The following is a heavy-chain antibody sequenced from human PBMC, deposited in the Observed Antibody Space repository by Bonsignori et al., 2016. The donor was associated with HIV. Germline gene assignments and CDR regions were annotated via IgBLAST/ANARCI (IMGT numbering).Heavy chain of an antibody. CDR2: VDTSGTT. CDR3: ARDYYDYSAYYWVY. D-gene: IGHD3-22*01. V-gene: IGHV4-4*07. CDR1: GGSISRYY. Sequence: SEILSLTCTVSGGSISRYYWSWIRQPAGKGLQWIGRVDTSGTTNYNPSLKSRVTMSLDTSKNQFSLRLKSVTAADTAVYFCARDYYDYSAYYWVYWGQGTLVTVSS. J-gene: IGHJ4*02.